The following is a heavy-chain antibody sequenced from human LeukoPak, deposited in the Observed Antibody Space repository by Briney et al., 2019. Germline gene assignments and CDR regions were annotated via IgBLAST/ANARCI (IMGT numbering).Heavy chain of an antibody. J-gene: IGHJ4*02. D-gene: IGHD6-13*01. CDR2: ISGSGGST. CDR1: GFTFSSHG. V-gene: IGHV3-23*01. CDR3: AKFSSSWYRGLFDY. Sequence: GGSLRLSCAASGFTFSSHGMSWVRQAPGKGLEWVSAISGSGGSTYYADSVKGRFTISRDNSKNTLYLQMNSLRAEDTAVYYCAKFSSSWYRGLFDYWGQGTLVTVSS.